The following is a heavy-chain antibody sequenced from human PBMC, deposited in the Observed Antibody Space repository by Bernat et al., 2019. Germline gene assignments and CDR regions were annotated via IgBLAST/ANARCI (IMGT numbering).Heavy chain of an antibody. Sequence: EVQLLESGGGLVQPGGSLRLSCAASGFTFSSYAMRGVRQAPGKGLAWVAAISASGGSTFYAESVKGRFTISRDNSKNTLYLQMDSLRAEDTAVYYCAKALFPYLRAERGFFDYWGQGTLVTVSS. D-gene: IGHD2-21*01. CDR2: ISASGGST. CDR1: GFTFSSYA. CDR3: AKALFPYLRAERGFFDY. V-gene: IGHV3-23*01. J-gene: IGHJ4*02.